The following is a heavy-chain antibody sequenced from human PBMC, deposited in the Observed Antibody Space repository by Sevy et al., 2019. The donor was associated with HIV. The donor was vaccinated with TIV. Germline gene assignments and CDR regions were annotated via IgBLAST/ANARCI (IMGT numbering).Heavy chain of an antibody. V-gene: IGHV3-23*05. J-gene: IGHJ4*02. D-gene: IGHD6-19*01. CDR3: ARGWPIHF. CDR2: IPSTGRST. Sequence: GGSLRLSCAASGFSFTNYAMNWVRQAPGRGLEWVSTIPSTGRSTYYANSVKGRFIISRDTSNSTLFLQMDSLRPEDTALYYCARGWPIHFWGQGTLVTVSS. CDR1: GFSFTNYA.